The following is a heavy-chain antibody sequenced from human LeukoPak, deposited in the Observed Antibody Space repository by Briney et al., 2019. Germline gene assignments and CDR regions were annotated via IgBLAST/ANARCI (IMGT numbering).Heavy chain of an antibody. V-gene: IGHV4-31*03. CDR2: IYYSGST. D-gene: IGHD3-9*01. CDR1: GGSISSGGYY. CDR3: ARRGYDILTGYLDY. J-gene: IGHJ4*02. Sequence: SETLSLTCTVSGGSISSGGYYWSWIRQHPGKGLEWIGYIYYSGSTYYNPSLKSRVTISVGTSKNQFSLKLSSVTAADTAVHYCARRGYDILTGYLDYWGQGTLVTVSS.